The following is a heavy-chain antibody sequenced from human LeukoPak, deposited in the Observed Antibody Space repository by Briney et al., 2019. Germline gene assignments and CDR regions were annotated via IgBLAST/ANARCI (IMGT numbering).Heavy chain of an antibody. J-gene: IGHJ2*01. V-gene: IGHV1-2*06. Sequence: ASVKVFCKASGYTFTGYYMHWVRQAPGQGLEWMGRINPNSGGTNYAQKFQGRVTMTRDTSISTAYMELSRLRSDDTAVYYCARIWVRQGYWYFDLWGRGTLVTVSS. CDR3: ARIWVRQGYWYFDL. D-gene: IGHD3-10*01. CDR2: INPNSGGT. CDR1: GYTFTGYY.